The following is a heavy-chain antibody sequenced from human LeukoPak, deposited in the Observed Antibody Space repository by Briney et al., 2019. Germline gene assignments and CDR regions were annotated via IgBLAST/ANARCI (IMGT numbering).Heavy chain of an antibody. D-gene: IGHD2-2*01. CDR2: INPNSGGT. Sequence: ASVKVSCKASGYTFTGYYMHWVRQAPGQGLEWMGWINPNSGGTNYAQKFQGRVTMTRDTSISTVYMELSRLGSDDTAVYYCARGVGLGYCSSTSCSELDYWGQGTLVTVSS. V-gene: IGHV1-2*02. CDR3: ARGVGLGYCSSTSCSELDY. CDR1: GYTFTGYY. J-gene: IGHJ4*02.